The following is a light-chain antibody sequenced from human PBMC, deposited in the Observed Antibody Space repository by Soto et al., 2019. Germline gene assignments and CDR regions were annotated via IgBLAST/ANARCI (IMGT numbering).Light chain of an antibody. V-gene: IGKV1-39*01. CDR2: AAS. Sequence: DIQLTQSPSSLSASVGDRVSIFCRASQSISNYLNWYQQKPGKAPKVLIFAASRLQSGVPSRFSGSGSGTDFTLTITSLQPEDFATYYCQQSYSRTFRQGTKVDIK. CDR1: QSISNY. J-gene: IGKJ1*01. CDR3: QQSYSRT.